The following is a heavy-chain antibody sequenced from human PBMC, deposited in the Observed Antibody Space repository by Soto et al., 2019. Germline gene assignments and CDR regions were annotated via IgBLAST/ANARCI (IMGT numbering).Heavy chain of an antibody. CDR1: GFTFSSYG. CDR2: IWYDGSNK. J-gene: IGHJ6*02. D-gene: IGHD2-2*01. Sequence: QVQLVESGGGVVQPGRSLRLSCAASGFTFSSYGMHWVRQAPGKGLEWVAVIWYDGSNKYYADSVKGRFTISRDNSKNTLYLQMNSMRAEDTDVYYCARVVVVVPAPDKGYGIDVWGQGTTVTVSS. CDR3: ARVVVVVPAPDKGYGIDV. V-gene: IGHV3-33*01.